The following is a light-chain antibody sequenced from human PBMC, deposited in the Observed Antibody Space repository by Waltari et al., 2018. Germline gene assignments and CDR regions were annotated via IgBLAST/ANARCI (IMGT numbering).Light chain of an antibody. CDR3: SSYTSSSTLYV. J-gene: IGLJ1*01. Sequence: QSVLTQPASVSGSPGQSITISCTGPSSDVGGYTFVSWYQQHPGEAPKLMIFDVNNRPSGVPIRFSGSKSGNTASLTISALQAEDEADYYCSSYTSSSTLYVFGTGTQVTVL. CDR2: DVN. CDR1: SSDVGGYTF. V-gene: IGLV2-14*03.